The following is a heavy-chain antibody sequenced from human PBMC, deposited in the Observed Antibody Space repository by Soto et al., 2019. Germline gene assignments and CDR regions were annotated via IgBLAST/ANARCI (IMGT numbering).Heavy chain of an antibody. Sequence: QVQLVESGGGVVQPGRSLRLSCAASGFTFSSYAMHWVRQAPGKGLEWVAVISYDGSNKYYAAAVKGRFTISRDNSKNTLYLQMNSLRAEDTAVYYCARDQRRSIAARLLYYYGMDVWGQGTTVTVSS. CDR1: GFTFSSYA. CDR2: ISYDGSNK. D-gene: IGHD6-6*01. J-gene: IGHJ6*02. CDR3: ARDQRRSIAARLLYYYGMDV. V-gene: IGHV3-30-3*01.